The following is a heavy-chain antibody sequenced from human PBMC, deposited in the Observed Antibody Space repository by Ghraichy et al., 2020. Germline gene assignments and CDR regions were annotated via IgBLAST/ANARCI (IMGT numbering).Heavy chain of an antibody. J-gene: IGHJ6*03. CDR1: GYTFTSYY. Sequence: ASVKVSCKASGYTFTSYYMHWVRQAPGQGLEWMGIINPSGGSTSYAQKFQGRVTMTRDTSTSTVYMELSSLRSEDTAVYYCARDPRGIAAAGTLYYYYYYMDVWGKGTTVTVSS. CDR2: INPSGGST. CDR3: ARDPRGIAAAGTLYYYYYYMDV. V-gene: IGHV1-46*03. D-gene: IGHD6-13*01.